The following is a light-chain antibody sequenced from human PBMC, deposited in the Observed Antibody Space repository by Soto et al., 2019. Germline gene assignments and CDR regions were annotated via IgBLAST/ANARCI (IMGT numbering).Light chain of an antibody. V-gene: IGKV3-20*01. Sequence: EIVLTQSPGTLSLSPGERATLYCRASQSVSSSYLAWYQQKPGQAPRLLISGVSGRATGVPDRFSGSGSGTEFTLTIDRLESEDFAVYFCQQYGDLPWTFGQGTKVDIK. CDR2: GVS. J-gene: IGKJ1*01. CDR3: QQYGDLPWT. CDR1: QSVSSSY.